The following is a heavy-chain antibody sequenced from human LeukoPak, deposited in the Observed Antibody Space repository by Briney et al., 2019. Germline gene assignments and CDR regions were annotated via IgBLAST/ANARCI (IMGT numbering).Heavy chain of an antibody. CDR3: ATVGGVAGTSYYFDY. D-gene: IGHD6-19*01. Sequence: PSETLSLTCAVSGYSISSGYYWGWIRQPPGKGLEWIGTIYHSGSTYYNPSLKSRVTISVNTSKNQFSLKLNSVTAADTAVYYCATVGGVAGTSYYFDYWGQGTLVTVSS. CDR2: IYHSGST. J-gene: IGHJ4*02. CDR1: GYSISSGYY. V-gene: IGHV4-38-2*01.